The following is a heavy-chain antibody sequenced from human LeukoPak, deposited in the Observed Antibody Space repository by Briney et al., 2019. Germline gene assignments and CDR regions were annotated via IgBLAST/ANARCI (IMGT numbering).Heavy chain of an antibody. D-gene: IGHD6-13*01. V-gene: IGHV1-69*04. CDR2: IIPILGIA. CDR1: GGTFSSYA. Sequence: SVKVSCKASGGTFSSYAISWVRQAPGQGLEWMGRIIPILGIANYAQKFQGRVTITADKSTSTAYMELSSLRSEDTAVYYCVTLGGSSWYGNGMDVWGQGTTVTVSS. J-gene: IGHJ6*02. CDR3: VTLGGSSWYGNGMDV.